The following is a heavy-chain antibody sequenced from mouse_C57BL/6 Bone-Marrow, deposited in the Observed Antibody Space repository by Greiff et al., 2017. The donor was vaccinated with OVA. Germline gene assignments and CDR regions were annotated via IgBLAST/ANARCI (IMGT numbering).Heavy chain of an antibody. D-gene: IGHD4-1*01. CDR3: ARGGLGLWYFDV. V-gene: IGHV1-61*01. CDR2: IYPSDSET. Sequence: QVQLQQPGAELVRPGSSVKLSCKASGYTFTSYWMDWVKQRPGQGLEWIGNIYPSDSETHYNQKFKDKATLTVDKSSSTAYMQLSSLTSEDSAVYYCARGGLGLWYFDVWGTGTTVTVSS. CDR1: GYTFTSYW. J-gene: IGHJ1*03.